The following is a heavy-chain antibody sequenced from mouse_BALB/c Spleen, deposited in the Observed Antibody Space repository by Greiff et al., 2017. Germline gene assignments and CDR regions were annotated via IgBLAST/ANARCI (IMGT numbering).Heavy chain of an antibody. J-gene: IGHJ4*01. Sequence: EVQRVESGGGLVKPGGSLKLSCAASGFTFSSYAMSWVRQSPEKRLEWVAEISSGGSYTYYPDTVTGRFTISRDNAKNTLYLEMSSLRSEDTAMYYCARDYYGYDGYAMDYWGQGTSVTVSS. CDR3: ARDYYGYDGYAMDY. V-gene: IGHV5-9-4*01. CDR2: ISSGGSYT. CDR1: GFTFSSYA. D-gene: IGHD2-2*01.